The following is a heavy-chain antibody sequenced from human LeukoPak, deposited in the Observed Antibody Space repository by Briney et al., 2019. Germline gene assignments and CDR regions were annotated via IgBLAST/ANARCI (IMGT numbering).Heavy chain of an antibody. J-gene: IGHJ4*02. CDR3: ARFTRRSPQDY. CDR1: GFTFSSHA. Sequence: PGGSLRLSCAASGFTFSSHAMHWVRQAPGKGLEWLAFISWDGNVKTCADSVEGRFTISRDNAKNSLYLQMNTLRAEDTAVYYCARFTRRSPQDYWGQGTLVTVSS. D-gene: IGHD6-13*01. CDR2: ISWDGNVK. V-gene: IGHV3-30*04.